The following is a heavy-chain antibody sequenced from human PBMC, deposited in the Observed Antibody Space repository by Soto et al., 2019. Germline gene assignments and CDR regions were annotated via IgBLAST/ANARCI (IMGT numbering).Heavy chain of an antibody. J-gene: IGHJ4*02. CDR2: IRGSADST. CDR1: GFDFSYYA. V-gene: IGHV3-23*01. CDR3: AKDWTHLDY. Sequence: EVELLESGGNSVQPGGSLRLSCAASGFDFSYYAMSWVRQAPGKGLEWVALIRGSADSTYYADSVRGRFTISRDDSKNTLYLQMNSLRAEDTAVYYCAKDWTHLDYWGQGTLVTVSS. D-gene: IGHD3-3*01.